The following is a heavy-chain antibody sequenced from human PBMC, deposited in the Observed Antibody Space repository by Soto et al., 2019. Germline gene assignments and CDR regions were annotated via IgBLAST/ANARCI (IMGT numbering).Heavy chain of an antibody. CDR1: GYTFTSYG. CDR3: ARDLRTRDDAFDI. CDR2: ISAYNGNT. Sequence: ASVKVSFTASGYTFTSYGISWVRQAPGQGLEWMGWISAYNGNTNYAQKLQGRVTMTTDASTSTAYMELRSLRSDDTAVYYCARDLRTRDDAFDIWGQGTMVTVSS. V-gene: IGHV1-18*04. J-gene: IGHJ3*02.